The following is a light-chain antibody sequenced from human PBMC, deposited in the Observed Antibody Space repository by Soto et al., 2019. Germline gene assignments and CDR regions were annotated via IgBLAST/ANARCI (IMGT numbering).Light chain of an antibody. V-gene: IGKV1-33*01. J-gene: IGKJ5*01. CDR3: QQYYGLPPLT. CDR2: HAS. CDR1: QNITNN. Sequence: DIHITHSPSSLSASIVYIVTITCQSSQNITNNLSWYQQKPGKAPNLLIYHASKLAKGVTSRFSGSGSGTDFSFIITSLQREDLATYYCQQYYGLPPLTFGQGTRLEIK.